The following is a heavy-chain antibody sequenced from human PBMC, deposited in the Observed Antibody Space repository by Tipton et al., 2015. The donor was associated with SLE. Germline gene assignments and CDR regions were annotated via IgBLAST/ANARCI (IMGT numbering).Heavy chain of an antibody. J-gene: IGHJ4*02. V-gene: IGHV4-59*11. Sequence: TLSLTCTVSGVSINSHYWSWIRQPPGKGLEWIGYIYYTGSTNYHPSLKSRVTISVDTSKNQFSLKLRSVTAADTAVYYCAGAWQGYCSGGTCYVLDYWGQGTLVTVSS. CDR1: GVSINSHY. CDR3: AGAWQGYCSGGTCYVLDY. CDR2: IYYTGST. D-gene: IGHD2-15*01.